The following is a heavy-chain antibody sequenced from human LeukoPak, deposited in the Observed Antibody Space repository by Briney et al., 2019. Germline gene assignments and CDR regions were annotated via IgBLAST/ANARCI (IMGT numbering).Heavy chain of an antibody. CDR3: ATLMTTGDKFDS. V-gene: IGHV4-30-2*01. D-gene: IGHD4-11*01. J-gene: IGHJ4*02. CDR1: GGSISSGIYF. CDR2: IQHSLT. Sequence: SETLSLACTVSGGSISSGIYFWSWIRQPPGKGLEWIGYIQHSLTSYNPSLKSRVTISVDRSKNQFSLKVSSVTAADTAVYYCATLMTTGDKFDSWGQGTLVTVSS.